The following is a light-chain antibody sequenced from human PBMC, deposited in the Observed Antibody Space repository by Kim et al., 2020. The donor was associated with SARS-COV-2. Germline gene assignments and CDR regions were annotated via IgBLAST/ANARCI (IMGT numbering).Light chain of an antibody. Sequence: VAWGLTVRITCQVDSLRSYYASWYQQKPGQAPVLVIYGKNNRPSGIPDRFSGSSSGNTASLTITGAQAEDEADYYCNSRDSSGKEVFGTGTKVTVL. J-gene: IGLJ1*01. CDR2: GKN. V-gene: IGLV3-19*01. CDR3: NSRDSSGKEV. CDR1: SLRSYY.